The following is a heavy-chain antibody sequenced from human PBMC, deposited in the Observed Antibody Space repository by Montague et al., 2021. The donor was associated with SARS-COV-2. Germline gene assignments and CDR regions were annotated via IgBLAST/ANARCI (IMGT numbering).Heavy chain of an antibody. V-gene: IGHV4-59*01. Sequence: SETLSLTCTVSGDSISTSYWAWIRQPPGKGLEWIGYVYYSGRSSYNSSLKSRVTISVDTYKAQISLNLRLVTAAATDAYVCVCANLRNPDSPPLYYYNGMDLWGQGTTVTVSS. J-gene: IGHJ6*02. CDR3: VCANLRNPDSPPLYYYNGMDL. CDR2: VYYSGRS. D-gene: IGHD5/OR15-5a*01. CDR1: GDSISTSY.